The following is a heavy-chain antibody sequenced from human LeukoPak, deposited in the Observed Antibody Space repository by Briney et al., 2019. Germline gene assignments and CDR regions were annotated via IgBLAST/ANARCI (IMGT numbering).Heavy chain of an antibody. CDR3: ARKVIKGITMVRGVISRTYYFDY. J-gene: IGHJ4*02. V-gene: IGHV4-34*01. D-gene: IGHD3-10*01. CDR2: INHSGST. CDR1: GGSFSGYY. Sequence: SETLSLTCAVYGGSFSGYYWSWIRQPPGKGLEWIGEINHSGSTNYNPSLKSRVTISVDTSKNQFSLKLSSVTAADTAVYYCARKVIKGITMVRGVISRTYYFDYWGQGTLVTVSS.